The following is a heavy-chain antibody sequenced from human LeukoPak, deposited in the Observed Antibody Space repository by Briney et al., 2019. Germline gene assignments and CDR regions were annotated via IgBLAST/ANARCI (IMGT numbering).Heavy chain of an antibody. J-gene: IGHJ6*03. CDR1: GFTFSSYS. CDR2: ISSSGSTI. V-gene: IGHV3-48*04. D-gene: IGHD5-24*01. Sequence: GGSLRLSCAASGFTFSSYSMNWVRQAPGKGLEWVSYISSSGSTIYYADSVKGRFTISRDNAKNSLYLQMNSLRAEDTAVYYCARDRNGYNYYYYYYMDVWGKGTTVTISS. CDR3: ARDRNGYNYYYYYYMDV.